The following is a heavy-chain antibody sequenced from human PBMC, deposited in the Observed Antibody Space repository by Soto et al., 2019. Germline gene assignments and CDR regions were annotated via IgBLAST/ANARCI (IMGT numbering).Heavy chain of an antibody. CDR3: ARTRITMVRGVAPLGMDV. Sequence: GESLKISCKGSGYSFTSYWISWVRQMPGKGLEWMGRIDPSDSYTNYSPSFQGHVTISADKSISTAYLQWSSLKASDTAMYYCARTRITMVRGVAPLGMDVWGQGTTVTVS. D-gene: IGHD3-10*01. CDR1: GYSFTSYW. V-gene: IGHV5-10-1*01. J-gene: IGHJ6*02. CDR2: IDPSDSYT.